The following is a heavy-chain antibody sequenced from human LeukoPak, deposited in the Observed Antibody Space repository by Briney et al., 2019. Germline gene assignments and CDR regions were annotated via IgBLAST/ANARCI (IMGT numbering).Heavy chain of an antibody. CDR3: ARYNWNYYYYYYMDV. J-gene: IGHJ6*03. D-gene: IGHD1-20*01. Sequence: PSETLSLTCGVSGYSISDGYYWGWIRQSPGKGLDWIGSIYHSGSTYYNPSLKSRVTISVDTSKNQFSLKLSSVTAADTAVYYCARYNWNYYYYYYMDVWGKGTTVTVSS. CDR2: IYHSGST. CDR1: GYSISDGYY. V-gene: IGHV4-38-2*01.